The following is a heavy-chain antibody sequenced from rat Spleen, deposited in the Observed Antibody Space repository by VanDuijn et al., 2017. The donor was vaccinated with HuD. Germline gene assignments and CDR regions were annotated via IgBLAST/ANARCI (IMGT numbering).Heavy chain of an antibody. V-gene: IGHV5-7*01. J-gene: IGHJ2*01. CDR1: GFSFSDYN. CDR3: ARTGYCFDD. Sequence: EVQLVESGGGLVQPGRSLKLSCAASGFSFSDYNMAWVRQAPKKGLEWVATISYDGSSTYYRDSVKGRFTISRDNAKSTLYLQMNSLRSEDTATYYCARTGYCFDDWGQGVMVTVSS. D-gene: IGHD1-7*01. CDR2: ISYDGSST.